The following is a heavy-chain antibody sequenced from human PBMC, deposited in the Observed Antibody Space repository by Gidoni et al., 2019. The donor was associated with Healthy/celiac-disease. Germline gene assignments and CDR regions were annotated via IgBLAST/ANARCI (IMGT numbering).Heavy chain of an antibody. Sequence: QVQLQQWGAGLLKPSETLSLTCAVYGGSFSGYYWTWIRQPPGKGLEWIGEINHSGSTNYNPSLKCRVTISVDTSKNQFSLKLSSVTAADTAVYYCARGLYRKMLLGKGWAAFDPWGQGTLVTVSS. CDR1: GGSFSGYY. V-gene: IGHV4-34*01. J-gene: IGHJ5*02. D-gene: IGHD6-19*01. CDR2: INHSGST. CDR3: ARGLYRKMLLGKGWAAFDP.